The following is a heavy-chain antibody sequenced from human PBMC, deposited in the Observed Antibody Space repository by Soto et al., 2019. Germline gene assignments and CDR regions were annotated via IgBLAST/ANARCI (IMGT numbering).Heavy chain of an antibody. D-gene: IGHD2-2*01. CDR1: VYTFTSYY. V-gene: IGHV1-46*01. CDR2: INPSGGST. CDR3: ARDICSSTSCYNTGHNWFDP. J-gene: IGHJ5*02. Sequence: ASVKVSCTASVYTFTSYYMHWVRQAPGQGLEWMGIINPSGGSTSYAQKFQGRVTMTRDTSTSTVYMELSSLRSEDTAVYYCARDICSSTSCYNTGHNWFDPWGQGTLVTVSS.